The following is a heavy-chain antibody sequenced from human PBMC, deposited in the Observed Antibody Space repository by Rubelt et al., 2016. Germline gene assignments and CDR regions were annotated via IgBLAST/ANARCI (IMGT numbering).Heavy chain of an antibody. J-gene: IGHJ6*02. CDR1: GFTFSSYW. CDR3: AKDRGTMVRGLITKIYYYYGMDV. D-gene: IGHD3-10*01. CDR2: INSDGSST. V-gene: IGHV3-74*01. Sequence: SGFTFSSYWMHWVRQAPGKGLVWVSRINSDGSSTSYADSVKGRFTISRDNAKNTLNLQMNSLRAEDTAVYYCAKDRGTMVRGLITKIYYYYGMDVWGQGTTVTVSS.